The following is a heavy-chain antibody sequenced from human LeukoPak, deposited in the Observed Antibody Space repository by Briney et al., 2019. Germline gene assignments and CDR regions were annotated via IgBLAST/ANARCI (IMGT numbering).Heavy chain of an antibody. Sequence: SGTLSLTCGVSGGSVISTNWWTWVRQPPGKGLEWIGEVHLDGRTNYNPSLESRLTISVDLSENHVSLKLTSVTAADTAVYYCARDNADYYDSSGYYYRPHAFDIWGQGTMVTISS. V-gene: IGHV4-4*02. J-gene: IGHJ3*02. D-gene: IGHD3-22*01. CDR1: GGSVISTNW. CDR3: ARDNADYYDSSGYYYRPHAFDI. CDR2: VHLDGRT.